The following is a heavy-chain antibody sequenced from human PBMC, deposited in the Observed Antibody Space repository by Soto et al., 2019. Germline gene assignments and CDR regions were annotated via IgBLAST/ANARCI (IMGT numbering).Heavy chain of an antibody. CDR2: IYYSGST. V-gene: IGHV4-59*08. Sequence: SETLSLTCTVSGGSISSYYWSWIRQPPGKGLEWIGCIYYSGSTNYNPSLKSRVTISVDTSKNQFSLKLSSVTAADTAVYYCARAKAPLYSSSWYWFDPWGQGTLVTVSS. J-gene: IGHJ5*02. CDR3: ARAKAPLYSSSWYWFDP. D-gene: IGHD6-13*01. CDR1: GGSISSYY.